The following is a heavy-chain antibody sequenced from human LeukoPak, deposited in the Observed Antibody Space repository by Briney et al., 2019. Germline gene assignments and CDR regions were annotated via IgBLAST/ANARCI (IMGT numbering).Heavy chain of an antibody. J-gene: IGHJ4*02. CDR1: GDSISNSW. CDR2: MYYSGDT. V-gene: IGHV4-39*01. Sequence: PSETLSLTCTVSGDSISNSWWGWIRQPPGKGLEWIASMYYSGDTYNPSLKSRLTISVDTSKNQFPLKLSSVTAADTAVYYCARHMGGYFSRPFDYWGQGILVTVSS. D-gene: IGHD3-22*01. CDR3: ARHMGGYFSRPFDY.